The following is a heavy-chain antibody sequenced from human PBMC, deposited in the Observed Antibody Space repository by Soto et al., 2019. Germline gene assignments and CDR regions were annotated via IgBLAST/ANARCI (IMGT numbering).Heavy chain of an antibody. CDR2: ISYDGNNK. Sequence: QVQLVESGGGVVQPGRSPRLSCAASGFTFSTYAMHWVRQAPGKGLEWVAVISYDGNNKYYADSVKGRFTISRDNSENTLYLQMNSLRAEDTAVYYCAKEWQWGLLDRAFDIWGQGTMVTVSS. CDR1: GFTFSTYA. D-gene: IGHD1-26*01. CDR3: AKEWQWGLLDRAFDI. V-gene: IGHV3-30-3*01. J-gene: IGHJ3*02.